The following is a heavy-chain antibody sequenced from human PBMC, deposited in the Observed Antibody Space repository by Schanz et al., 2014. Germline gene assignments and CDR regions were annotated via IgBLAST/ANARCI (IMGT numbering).Heavy chain of an antibody. D-gene: IGHD6-19*01. CDR2: IGPASDP. CDR1: GFTFSSYS. CDR3: AKCIGWYGRCAFDI. Sequence: EVQLVESGGGLVKPGGSLRLSCAASGFTFSSYSMNWVRQAIGKGLEWVSGIGPASDPYYAGSVKGRFTISRDNSKNTLYLQMNSLIAEDTAVYYCAKCIGWYGRCAFDIWGQGTMVTVSS. J-gene: IGHJ3*02. V-gene: IGHV3-13*05.